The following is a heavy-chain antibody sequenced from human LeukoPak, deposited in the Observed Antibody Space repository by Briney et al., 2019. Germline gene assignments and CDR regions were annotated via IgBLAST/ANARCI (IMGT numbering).Heavy chain of an antibody. CDR3: TRAVAAADFSPGY. Sequence: GGSLRLSCAASGFTFSSYSMNWVRQAPGKGLEWVSYISSSSSTIYYADSVKGRFTISRDNVKNSVYLQMNSLRVEDTAVYYCTRAVAAADFSPGYWGQGTLVTVSS. CDR1: GFTFSSYS. V-gene: IGHV3-48*04. D-gene: IGHD6-13*01. J-gene: IGHJ4*02. CDR2: ISSSSSTI.